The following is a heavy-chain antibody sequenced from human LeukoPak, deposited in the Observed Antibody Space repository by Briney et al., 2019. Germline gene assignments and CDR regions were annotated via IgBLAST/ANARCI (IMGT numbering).Heavy chain of an antibody. CDR1: GFSFSTYG. V-gene: IGHV3-33*01. CDR2: IWFDGSNK. Sequence: GGSLRLSCEASGFSFSTYGMHWVRQAPGKGLEWVALIWFDGSNKHYADSVKGRFAISRDNSKNTMYLQMDSLRAEDTAVYYCARVVSYYGSSYRLLDLWGRGTLVTVSS. J-gene: IGHJ2*01. D-gene: IGHD3-10*01. CDR3: ARVVSYYGSSYRLLDL.